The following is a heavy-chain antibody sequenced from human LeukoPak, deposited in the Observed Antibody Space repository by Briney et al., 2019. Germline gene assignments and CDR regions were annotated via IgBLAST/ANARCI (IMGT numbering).Heavy chain of an antibody. CDR2: IYYSGST. Sequence: SETLSLTCTVSGGSISSYYWSWIRQPPGKVLEWIGYIYYSGSTNYNPSLKSRVTISVDTSKNQFSLKLSSVTAADTAVYYCARVRNSGWYYFDYWGQGTLVTVSS. V-gene: IGHV4-59*08. D-gene: IGHD6-19*01. CDR3: ARVRNSGWYYFDY. J-gene: IGHJ4*02. CDR1: GGSISSYY.